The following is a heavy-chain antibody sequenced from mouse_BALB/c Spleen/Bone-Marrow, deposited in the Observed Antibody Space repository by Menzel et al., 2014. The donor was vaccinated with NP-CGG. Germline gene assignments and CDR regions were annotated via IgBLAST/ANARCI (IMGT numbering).Heavy chain of an antibody. Sequence: EVKLLESGPSLVKPSQTLSITCSVTGDSITSGYWNWIRKFPGNKLEYMGYISYSGNTYYNPSLKSRISITRDTSKNQYYLQVNSVTTEDTATYYCATYDGYCFDYWGQGTTLTVSA. CDR2: ISYSGNT. J-gene: IGHJ2*01. V-gene: IGHV3-8*02. CDR1: GDSITSGY. CDR3: ATYDGYCFDY. D-gene: IGHD2-3*01.